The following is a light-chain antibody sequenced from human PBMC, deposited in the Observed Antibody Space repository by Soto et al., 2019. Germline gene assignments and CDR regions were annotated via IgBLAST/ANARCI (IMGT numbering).Light chain of an antibody. CDR2: AAS. V-gene: IGKV1-39*01. CDR3: QQYNSYST. Sequence: DIQMTQSPSSLSASVLYRVTITCRASQSISSYLNWYQQKPGKAPKLLIYAASSLQSGVPSRFSGSGSGTDFTLTISSLQPEDFATYYCQQYNSYSTFGQGTKVDI. J-gene: IGKJ1*01. CDR1: QSISSY.